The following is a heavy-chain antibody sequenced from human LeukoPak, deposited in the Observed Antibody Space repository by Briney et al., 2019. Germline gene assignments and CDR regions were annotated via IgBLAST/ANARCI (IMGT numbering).Heavy chain of an antibody. CDR1: GGTFSSYA. J-gene: IGHJ6*02. Sequence: ASVKVSCKASGGTFSSYAISWVRQAPGQGLEWMGWITPETGGTNYAQKFEGRVTMTRDTSITTAYMELSRVRYDDTAVYYCAREERESGGMDVWGQGTTVTVSS. CDR3: AREERESGGMDV. CDR2: ITPETGGT. D-gene: IGHD1-26*01. V-gene: IGHV1-2*02.